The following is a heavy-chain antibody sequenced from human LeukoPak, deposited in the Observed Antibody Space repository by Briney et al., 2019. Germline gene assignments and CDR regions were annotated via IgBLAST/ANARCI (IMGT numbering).Heavy chain of an antibody. J-gene: IGHJ4*02. CDR2: IIPIFGTA. V-gene: IGHV1-69*06. CDR3: ARDQYYGSGSYYNGGDY. CDR1: GGTFSSYA. Sequence: SVKVSCKASGGTFSSYAISWVRQAPGQGLEWMGGIIPIFGTANYAQKFQGRVTITADKSTSTAYMELSSLRSEDTAVYYRARDQYYGSGSYYNGGDYWGQGTLVTVSS. D-gene: IGHD3-10*01.